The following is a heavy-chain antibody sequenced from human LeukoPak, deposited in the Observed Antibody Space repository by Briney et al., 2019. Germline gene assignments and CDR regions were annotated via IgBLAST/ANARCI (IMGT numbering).Heavy chain of an antibody. J-gene: IGHJ5*02. CDR2: IYHSGST. Sequence: PSETLSLTCAVSGYSISSGYYWGWIRQPPGKGLEWIGSIYHSGSTYYNPSLKSRVTISVDTSKNQFSLKLSSVTAADTAVYYCARGTAKYSSGNWFDPWGQGTLVTVSS. CDR1: GYSISSGYY. D-gene: IGHD6-25*01. CDR3: ARGTAKYSSGNWFDP. V-gene: IGHV4-38-2*01.